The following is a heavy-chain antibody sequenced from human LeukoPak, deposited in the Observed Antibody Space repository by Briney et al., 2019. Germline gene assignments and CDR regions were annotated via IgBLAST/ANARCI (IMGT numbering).Heavy chain of an antibody. J-gene: IGHJ4*02. CDR2: ISGSGGST. D-gene: IGHD5-18*01. V-gene: IGHV3-23*01. CDR1: GFTFSSYA. Sequence: GGSLRLSCAASGFTFSSYAMSWVRQAPGKGLEWVSAISGSGGSTYYADSVKGRFTISRDNSKNTLYLQMNSLRAEDTAVYYCAKDYENQRGYSYGSFDYWGQGTLVTVSS. CDR3: AKDYENQRGYSYGSFDY.